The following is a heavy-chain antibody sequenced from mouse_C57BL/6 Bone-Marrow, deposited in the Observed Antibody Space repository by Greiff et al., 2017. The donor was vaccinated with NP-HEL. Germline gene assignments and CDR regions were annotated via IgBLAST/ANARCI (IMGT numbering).Heavy chain of an antibody. V-gene: IGHV1-61*01. Sequence: VQLQQPGAELVRPGSSVQLSCKASGYTFTSYWMDWVKQRPGQGLEWIGNIYPSASATHYNQKFKDTATLTVAKSSSTAYMQLSSLTSEDSAVYYCASYDGYSPFDYWGQGTTLTVSS. CDR1: GYTFTSYW. CDR2: IYPSASAT. J-gene: IGHJ2*01. CDR3: ASYDGYSPFDY. D-gene: IGHD2-3*01.